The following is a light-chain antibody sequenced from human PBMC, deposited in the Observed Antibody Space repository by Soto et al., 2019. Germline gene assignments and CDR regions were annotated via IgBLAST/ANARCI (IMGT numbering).Light chain of an antibody. CDR2: AAS. J-gene: IGKJ1*01. CDR1: QDISNY. V-gene: IGKV1-27*01. CDR3: QKYNGAPWT. Sequence: DIQMTQSPSSLSASVGDRVTITCRASQDISNYLAWYQQKPGKVPKVLIFAASTLQSDVPSRFSGRGSGTQFTLTISSLQSEDVATYYCQKYNGAPWTFGQGTKVEIK.